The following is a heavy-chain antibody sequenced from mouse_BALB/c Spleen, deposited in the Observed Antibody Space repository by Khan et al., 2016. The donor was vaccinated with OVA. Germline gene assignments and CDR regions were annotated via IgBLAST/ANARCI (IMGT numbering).Heavy chain of an antibody. V-gene: IGHV9-3-1*01. CDR2: INTCTGEP. J-gene: IGHJ1*01. Sequence: QIQLVQSGPELKKPGETVKISCKASGYTFTNYGMNWVKQAPGKGLKWMGWINTCTGEPTYADDFKGRFAFSLETSANTAYLQINNLKNEDTATYFCARSASYWFFDVWGAGTTVTVSS. D-gene: IGHD6-1*01. CDR3: ARSASYWFFDV. CDR1: GYTFTNYG.